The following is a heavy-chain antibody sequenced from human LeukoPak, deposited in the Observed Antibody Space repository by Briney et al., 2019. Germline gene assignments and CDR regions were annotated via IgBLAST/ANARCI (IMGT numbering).Heavy chain of an antibody. CDR3: ARGGGNNWNFYYYYYMDV. J-gene: IGHJ6*03. CDR1: GYTFTGYY. Sequence: ASVKVSCKASGYTFTGYYMHWVRQAPGQGLEWMGWINPNSGGTNYAQKFQGRVTMTRDTSISTAYMELSRLRSDDTAVYYCARGGGNNWNFYYYYYMDVWGKGTTVTISS. CDR2: INPNSGGT. V-gene: IGHV1-2*02. D-gene: IGHD1-20*01.